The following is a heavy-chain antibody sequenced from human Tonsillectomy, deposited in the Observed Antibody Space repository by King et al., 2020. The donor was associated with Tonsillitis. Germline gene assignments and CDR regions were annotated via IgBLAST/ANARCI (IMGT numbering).Heavy chain of an antibody. V-gene: IGHV3-9*01. CDR3: AQDTEMATMALGAFDI. J-gene: IGHJ3*02. Sequence: VQLVESGGGLVQPGRSLRLSCAASGFTFDDNAMHWVRQAPGKGLEWVSGISWNSGSIGYADSVKGRFTISRDNAKNSLYLQMNSLRAEDTALYYFAQDTEMATMALGAFDIWGQEPMVTVSS. CDR1: GFTFDDNA. D-gene: IGHD5-24*01. CDR2: ISWNSGSI.